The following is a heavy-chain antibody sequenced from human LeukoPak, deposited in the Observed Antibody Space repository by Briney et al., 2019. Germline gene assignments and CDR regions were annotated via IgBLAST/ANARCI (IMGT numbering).Heavy chain of an antibody. J-gene: IGHJ4*02. Sequence: SETLSLTCAVYGGSFSGYYWSWIRQTPGKGLEWIGSIYYSGSTYYKSSLKSRVTISLDTSKNQFSLKLSSVTAADTAVYYCARARHGYIYGYRPNELGHFFDYWGQGTLVTVSS. CDR2: IYYSGST. V-gene: IGHV4-34*01. CDR1: GGSFSGYY. D-gene: IGHD5-18*01. CDR3: ARARHGYIYGYRPNELGHFFDY.